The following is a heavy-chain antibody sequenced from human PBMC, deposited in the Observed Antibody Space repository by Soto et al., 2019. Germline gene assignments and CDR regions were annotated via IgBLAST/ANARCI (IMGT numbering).Heavy chain of an antibody. J-gene: IGHJ6*03. CDR2: ISAYNGNT. CDR3: ARHDTIFGVVITYYMDV. Sequence: ASVKVCCKASGYTFTSYGISWVRQAPGQGLEWMGWISAYNGNTNYAQKLQGRVTMTTDTSTSTAYMELRSLRSDDTAVYYCARHDTIFGVVITYYMDVWGKGTTVTVSS. V-gene: IGHV1-18*01. D-gene: IGHD3-3*01. CDR1: GYTFTSYG.